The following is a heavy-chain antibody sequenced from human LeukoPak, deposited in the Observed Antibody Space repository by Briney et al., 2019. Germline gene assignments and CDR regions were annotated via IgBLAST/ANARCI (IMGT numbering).Heavy chain of an antibody. D-gene: IGHD1-7*01. CDR3: TRQQSGTTADY. CDR1: GGSINTNY. J-gene: IGHJ4*02. CDR2: IYSSGST. Sequence: SETLSLTCTVSGGSINTNYWSWIRQPPGKGLEWIGYIYSSGSTSYNPSLKSRVTISVDTSKNQFSLKLSSVTAADTAVYYCTRQQSGTTADYWGQGTLVTVSS. V-gene: IGHV4-59*08.